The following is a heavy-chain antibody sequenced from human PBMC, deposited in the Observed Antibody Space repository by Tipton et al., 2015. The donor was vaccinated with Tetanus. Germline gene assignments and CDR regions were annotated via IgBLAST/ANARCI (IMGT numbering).Heavy chain of an antibody. J-gene: IGHJ4*02. D-gene: IGHD1-26*01. CDR1: GFTFSDYY. Sequence: GSLRFSCAASGFTFSDYYMSWIRQAPGKGLEWISYISGVGNIMNYADSVKGRFTISRDNAKNSLYLQMNSLRAEDSAVYYCARDIIRVGATRYFDHWGQGILVTVSS. CDR2: ISGVGNIM. CDR3: ARDIIRVGATRYFDH. V-gene: IGHV3-11*01.